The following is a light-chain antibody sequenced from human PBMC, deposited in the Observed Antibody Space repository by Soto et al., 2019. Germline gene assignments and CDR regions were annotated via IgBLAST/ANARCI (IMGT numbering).Light chain of an antibody. CDR2: WSS. Sequence: IVMTQSPASLAASLGERLTLNCKSSQRVLYNSNSQHYLAWYQQRPGQPPKLLIHWSSTRESGVPDRFSGSGSATNFNLTISSLQTEDVAVYYCQQYHSTRFTFGPGNRVAVK. CDR1: QRVLYNSNSQHY. J-gene: IGKJ3*01. CDR3: QQYHSTRFT. V-gene: IGKV4-1*01.